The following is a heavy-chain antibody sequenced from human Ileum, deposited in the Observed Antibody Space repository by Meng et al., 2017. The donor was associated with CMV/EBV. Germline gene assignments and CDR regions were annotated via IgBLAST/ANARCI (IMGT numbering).Heavy chain of an antibody. CDR3: AKDFGSSGWSSFYFDY. Sequence: GGSLRLSCAASGFTFDDYAMHWVRQAPGKGLEWVSLISWDGGSTYYADSVKGRFTISRDNSKNSLYLQMNSLRAEDTALYYCAKDFGSSGWSSFYFDYWGQGTLVTVSS. D-gene: IGHD6-19*01. V-gene: IGHV3-43D*03. CDR1: GFTFDDYA. CDR2: ISWDGGST. J-gene: IGHJ4*02.